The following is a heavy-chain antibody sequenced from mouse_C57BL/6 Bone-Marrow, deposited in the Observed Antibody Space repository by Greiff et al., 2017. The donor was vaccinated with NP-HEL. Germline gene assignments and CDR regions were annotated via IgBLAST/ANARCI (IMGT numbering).Heavy chain of an antibody. CDR2: IDPENGDT. J-gene: IGHJ4*01. V-gene: IGHV14-4*01. Sequence: VQLQQSGAELVRPGASVKLSCTASGFNIKDDYMHWVKQRPEQGLEWIGWIDPENGDTEYASKFQGKATITADTSSNTAYLQLSSLTSEDTAVYYGTTCLDYYGSVYAMDYWGQGTSVTVSS. D-gene: IGHD1-1*01. CDR3: TTCLDYYGSVYAMDY. CDR1: GFNIKDDY.